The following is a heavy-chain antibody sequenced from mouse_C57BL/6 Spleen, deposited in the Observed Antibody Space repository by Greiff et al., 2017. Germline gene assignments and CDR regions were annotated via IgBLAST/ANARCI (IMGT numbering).Heavy chain of an antibody. J-gene: IGHJ2*01. CDR1: GYTFTDYN. D-gene: IGHD1-1*01. CDR2: INPNNGGT. Sequence: EVQLQQSGPELVKPGASVKIPCKASGYTFTDYNMGWVKQSHGKSLEWIGDINPNNGGTIYNQKFKGKATLTVDKTSSTAYMERRSLPSEDTAVYYCARRVAEESYFAYGGQGTTLTVSS. CDR3: ARRVAEESYFAY. V-gene: IGHV1-18*01.